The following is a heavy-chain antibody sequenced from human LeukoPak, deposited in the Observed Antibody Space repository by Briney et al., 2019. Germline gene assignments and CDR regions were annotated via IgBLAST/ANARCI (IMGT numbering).Heavy chain of an antibody. Sequence: PSETLSLTCTVSGGSISSSSYYWGWIRQPPGKGLEWIGSIYYSGSTYYNPSLKSRVTISVDTSKNQFSLKLSSVTAADTAVYYCARGQGVAARPNDAFDIWSQGTMVTVSS. CDR2: IYYSGST. CDR1: GGSISSSSYY. D-gene: IGHD6-6*01. CDR3: ARGQGVAARPNDAFDI. V-gene: IGHV4-39*07. J-gene: IGHJ3*02.